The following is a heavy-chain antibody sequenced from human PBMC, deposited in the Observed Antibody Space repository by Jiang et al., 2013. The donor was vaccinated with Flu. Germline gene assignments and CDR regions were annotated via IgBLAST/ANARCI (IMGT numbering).Heavy chain of an antibody. CDR1: GYSFTNYW. V-gene: IGHV5-10-1*01. D-gene: IGHD6-19*01. CDR3: ARHLIRASGWDQYYLDY. CDR2: FDPTDSYS. J-gene: IGHJ4*02. Sequence: GAEVKKPGESLKISCKGSGYSFTNYWIGWVRQMPGRGLEWMGRFDPTDSYSNYSPSFQGHVTISIDISISTAYLQWSSLKASDTAMYYCARHLIRASGWDQYYLDYWGQGSLVTVSS.